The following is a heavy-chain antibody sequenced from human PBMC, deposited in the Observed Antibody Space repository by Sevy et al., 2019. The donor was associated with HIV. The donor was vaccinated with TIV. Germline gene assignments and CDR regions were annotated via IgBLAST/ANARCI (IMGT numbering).Heavy chain of an antibody. CDR1: GLTFTDAW. V-gene: IGHV3-15*01. D-gene: IGHD4-17*01. J-gene: IGHJ4*02. CDR3: TTDREYSDFKGGFDY. Sequence: GGSLRLSCAASGLTFTDAWMAWVRQAPGKGLEWVGRIRSNTDGGTTEYAAPLKGRFTISRDDSKNTIYLQMNILKSADTAVYYCTTDREYSDFKGGFDYWGRGTLVTVSS. CDR2: IRSNTDGGTT.